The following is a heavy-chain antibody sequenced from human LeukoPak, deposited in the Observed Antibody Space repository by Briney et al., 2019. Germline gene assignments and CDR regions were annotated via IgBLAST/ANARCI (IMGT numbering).Heavy chain of an antibody. V-gene: IGHV3-20*04. CDR2: IDRNGDST. CDR1: GFTFSSYS. J-gene: IGHJ4*02. CDR3: AKDLG. Sequence: GGSLRLSCAASGFTFSSYSMNWVRQAPGKGLEWVSGIDRNGDSTGYADSVEGRFTISRDNAKNSLYLQMNSLRAEDTAVYYCAKDLGWGQGTLVTVSS.